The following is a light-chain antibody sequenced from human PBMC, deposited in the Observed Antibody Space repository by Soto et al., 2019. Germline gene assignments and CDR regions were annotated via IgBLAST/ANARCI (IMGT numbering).Light chain of an antibody. CDR3: QQLTTYPLT. J-gene: IGKJ5*01. V-gene: IGKV1-9*01. Sequence: DSQLTQSPSFLSASVGDRVTITCRASQGISSHLAWYQQQPGKAPKLLIYVASTLQSGVPSRFSGSGSGTEFTLTISGLQPEDFAIYYCQQLTTYPLTFA. CDR1: QGISSH. CDR2: VAS.